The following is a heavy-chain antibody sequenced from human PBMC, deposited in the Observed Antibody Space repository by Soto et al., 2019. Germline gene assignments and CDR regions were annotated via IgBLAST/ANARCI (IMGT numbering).Heavy chain of an antibody. CDR2: IDWDGDK. CDR1: GFSLTTSGMY. D-gene: IGHD6-13*01. V-gene: IGHV2-70*11. Sequence: SGPSLVNPTQTLTLSFTFSGFSLTTSGMYVSWIRQPPGKALEWLARIDWDGDKYYSTSLKTRLTISKDTSKSQVVLTMTNMDPVDTATYYCARTYGTYSSSQEIDYWGQGTLVTVSS. CDR3: ARTYGTYSSSQEIDY. J-gene: IGHJ4*02.